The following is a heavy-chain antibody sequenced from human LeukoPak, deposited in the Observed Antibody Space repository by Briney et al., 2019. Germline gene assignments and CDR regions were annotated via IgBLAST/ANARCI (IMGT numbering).Heavy chain of an antibody. J-gene: IGHJ4*02. CDR2: IRYDGSNK. Sequence: GGSLRLSCTASGLTFSRYGMHWVRQAPGKGLEWVALIRYDGSNKYYADSVKGRFTISRDNSKNTLYLQMNSLRAEDTAVYYCANRGVTPGLFEYWGQGTLVTVSS. V-gene: IGHV3-30*02. CDR1: GLTFSRYG. D-gene: IGHD2-21*02. CDR3: ANRGVTPGLFEY.